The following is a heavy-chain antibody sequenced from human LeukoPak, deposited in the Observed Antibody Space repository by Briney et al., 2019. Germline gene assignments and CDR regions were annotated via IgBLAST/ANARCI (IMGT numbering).Heavy chain of an antibody. CDR3: AREHKDYDGDGYYYGY. D-gene: IGHD2-21*02. Sequence: SETLSLTCAVSGGSFSTYYWSWIRQPAGKGLEWIGRIYSSGNTNYNPSLKSRVTMSLDASKNQFSLKLSSVTAADTAVYYCAREHKDYDGDGYYYGYWGQGTLVTVSS. J-gene: IGHJ4*02. CDR2: IYSSGNT. V-gene: IGHV4-4*07. CDR1: GGSFSTYY.